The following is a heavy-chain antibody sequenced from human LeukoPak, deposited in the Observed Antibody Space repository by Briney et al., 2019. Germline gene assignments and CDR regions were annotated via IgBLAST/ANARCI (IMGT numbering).Heavy chain of an antibody. J-gene: IGHJ5*02. CDR2: IKQDGSEK. D-gene: IGHD4-11*01. V-gene: IGHV3-7*01. CDR3: ARDSVTVTTPYWFDP. Sequence: GGSLRLSFAASGFTFSSYWMSWVRQAPGKGLEWVANIKQDGSEKYYVDSVKGRFTISRDNAKNSLYLQMNSLRAEDTAVYYCARDSVTVTTPYWFDPWGQGTLVTISS. CDR1: GFTFSSYW.